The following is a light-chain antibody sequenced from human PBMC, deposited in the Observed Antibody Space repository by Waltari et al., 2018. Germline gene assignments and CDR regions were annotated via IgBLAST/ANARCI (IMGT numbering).Light chain of an antibody. Sequence: QSVLTQPPSVSAAPGQKVTISCSGSSSNIGSHYVFLYQQLPRTAPKLLIYDNNKRPSGIPDRFSGSKSGTSATLGITGLQTGDEADYYCATWDDSLSAVVFGGGTKLAVL. J-gene: IGLJ2*01. CDR1: SSNIGSHY. CDR3: ATWDDSLSAVV. CDR2: DNN. V-gene: IGLV1-51*01.